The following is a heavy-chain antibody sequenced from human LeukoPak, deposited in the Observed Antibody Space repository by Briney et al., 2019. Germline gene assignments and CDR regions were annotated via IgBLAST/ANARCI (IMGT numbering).Heavy chain of an antibody. CDR1: RYTFTSYG. CDR3: ARDLRAVAGTSWPYYYGMDV. Sequence: GASVKVSCKASRYTFTSYGISWVRQAPGQGLEWMGWINPNSGGTNYAQKFQGWVTMTRDTSISTAYMELSRLRSDDTAVYYCARDLRAVAGTSWPYYYGMDVWGQGTTVTVSS. CDR2: INPNSGGT. J-gene: IGHJ6*02. V-gene: IGHV1-2*04. D-gene: IGHD6-19*01.